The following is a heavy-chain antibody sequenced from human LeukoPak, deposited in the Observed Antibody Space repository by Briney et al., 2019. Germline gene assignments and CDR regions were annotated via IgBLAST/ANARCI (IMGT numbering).Heavy chain of an antibody. CDR1: GYTFTGYY. V-gene: IGHV1-2*02. J-gene: IGHJ4*02. CDR2: IKPNSGGT. Sequence: ASVKVSCKASGYTFTGYYMHWVRQAPGQGLEWMGWIKPNSGGTNYAQKFQGRVTMTRDTSISTAYMELSRLRSDDTAVYYCARAGIVATISLDYWGQGTLVTVSS. CDR3: ARAGIVATISLDY. D-gene: IGHD5-12*01.